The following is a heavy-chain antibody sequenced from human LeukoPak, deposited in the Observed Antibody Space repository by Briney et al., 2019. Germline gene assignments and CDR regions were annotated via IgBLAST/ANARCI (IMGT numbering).Heavy chain of an antibody. Sequence: PGGSLRLSCAASGFTFSSYAMSWVRQAPGKGLEWVSAISGSGGSTYYADSVKGRFTISRDNSKNTLYLQMNSLRAEDTAVYYCAKGTRLLRFLEWLLYFRYWGQGTLVTVSS. CDR1: GFTFSSYA. CDR2: ISGSGGST. V-gene: IGHV3-23*01. CDR3: AKGTRLLRFLEWLLYFRY. J-gene: IGHJ4*02. D-gene: IGHD3-3*01.